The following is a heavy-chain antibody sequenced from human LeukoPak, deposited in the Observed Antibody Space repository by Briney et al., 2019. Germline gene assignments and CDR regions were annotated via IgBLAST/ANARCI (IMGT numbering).Heavy chain of an antibody. J-gene: IGHJ4*02. CDR3: ARDLMVRGVIFDY. D-gene: IGHD3-10*01. V-gene: IGHV3-53*01. CDR1: EFSVGSNY. Sequence: GGSLRLSCAASEFSVGSNYMTWVRQAPGKGLEWVSVIYSGGSTYYADSVKGRFTISRDNSKNTLYLQMNSLRAEDTAVYYCARDLMVRGVIFDYWGQGTLVTVSS. CDR2: IYSGGST.